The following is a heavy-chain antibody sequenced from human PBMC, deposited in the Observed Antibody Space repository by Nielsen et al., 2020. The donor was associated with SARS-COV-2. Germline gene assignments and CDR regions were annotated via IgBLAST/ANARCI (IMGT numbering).Heavy chain of an antibody. CDR3: ARLADNTIFGVVIIPGYFDY. D-gene: IGHD3-3*01. V-gene: IGHV4-4*02. Sequence: SETLSLTCAVSGGSISSSNWWSWVRPPPGKGLEWIGEIYHSGSTNYNPSLKSRVTISVDTSKNQFSLKLSSVTAADTAVYYCARLADNTIFGVVIIPGYFDYWGQGTLVTVSS. CDR1: GGSISSSNW. J-gene: IGHJ4*02. CDR2: IYHSGST.